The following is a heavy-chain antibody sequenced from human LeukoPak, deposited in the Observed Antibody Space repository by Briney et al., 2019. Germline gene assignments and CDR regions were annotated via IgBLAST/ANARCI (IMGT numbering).Heavy chain of an antibody. CDR2: IIPIFGTA. CDR1: GYTFTSYA. V-gene: IGHV1-69*13. D-gene: IGHD3-10*01. J-gene: IGHJ4*02. CDR3: ARERGVVYYYGSGSRAIGY. Sequence: GASVKVSCKASGYTFTSYAMHWVRQAPGQRLEWMGGIIPIFGTANYAQKFQGRVTITADESTSTAYMELSRLRSDDTAVYYCARERGVVYYYGSGSRAIGYWGQGTLVTVSS.